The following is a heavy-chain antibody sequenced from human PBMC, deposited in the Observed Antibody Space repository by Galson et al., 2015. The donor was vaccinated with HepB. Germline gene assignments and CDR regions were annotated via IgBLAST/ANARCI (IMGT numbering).Heavy chain of an antibody. CDR2: ISYDGSNK. D-gene: IGHD1-26*01. V-gene: IGHV3-30-3*01. CDR1: GFTFSSYA. Sequence: SLRLSCAASGFTFSSYAMHWVRQAPGKGLEWVAVISYDGSNKYYADSVKGRFTISRDNSKNTLYLQMNSLRAEDTAVYYCARSGGSYHYYFDYWGQGTLVTVSS. CDR3: ARSGGSYHYYFDY. J-gene: IGHJ4*02.